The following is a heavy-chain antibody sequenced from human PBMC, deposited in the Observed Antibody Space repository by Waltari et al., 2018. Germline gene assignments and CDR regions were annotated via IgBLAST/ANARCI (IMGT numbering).Heavy chain of an antibody. D-gene: IGHD3-16*02. CDR3: AKGSRGYTNYFFDS. CDR2: ITGSGDST. V-gene: IGHV3-23*01. Sequence: EVQLLESGGGLVQPGGSLRLSCAASGFTFSAPAMSWVRQAPGKGLEWVSAITGSGDSTYYAESLKGRFTVSRDKSKNTLYLQMNSLRVDDSAVYYCAKGSRGYTNYFFDSWGQGTLVSVSS. J-gene: IGHJ4*02. CDR1: GFTFSAPA.